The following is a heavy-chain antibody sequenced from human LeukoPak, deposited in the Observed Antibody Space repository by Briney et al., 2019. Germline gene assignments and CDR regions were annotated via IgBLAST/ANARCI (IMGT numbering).Heavy chain of an antibody. J-gene: IGHJ2*01. V-gene: IGHV4-59*01. D-gene: IGHD3-22*01. Sequence: NPSETLSLTCTVSGGSISSYYWGWIRQPPGKGLEWIGYIYYSGSTNYNPSLKSRVTISVDTSKNQFSLKLSSVTAADTAVYYCARDIDSSGYSYWYFDLWGRGTLVTVSS. CDR3: ARDIDSSGYSYWYFDL. CDR1: GGSISSYY. CDR2: IYYSGST.